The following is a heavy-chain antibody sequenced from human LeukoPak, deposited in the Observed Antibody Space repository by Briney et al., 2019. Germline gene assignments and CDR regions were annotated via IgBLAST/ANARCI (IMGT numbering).Heavy chain of an antibody. J-gene: IGHJ4*02. D-gene: IGHD3-22*01. CDR1: GFTFSSYW. V-gene: IGHV3-7*01. Sequence: SGGSLRLSCAASGFTFSSYWMSWVRQAPGKGLEWVANIKQDGSEKYYVDSVEGRFTISRDNAKNSLYLQMNSLRAEDTAVYYCARDFQGYDSSGYYRGFDYWGQGTLVTVSS. CDR3: ARDFQGYDSSGYYRGFDY. CDR2: IKQDGSEK.